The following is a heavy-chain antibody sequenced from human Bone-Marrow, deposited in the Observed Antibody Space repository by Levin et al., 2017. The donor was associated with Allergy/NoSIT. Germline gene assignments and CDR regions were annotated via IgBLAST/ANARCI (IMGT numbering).Heavy chain of an antibody. CDR3: ARRYPQDRNDYQFASNAFDI. D-gene: IGHD3-16*01. V-gene: IGHV1-69*04. Sequence: GASVKVSCKTPGFSFNSNAIHWVRQAPGQGLEWMGRIIAFSGQTNYAQKFQGRLSIIADKSTTTTFMELSNLRSEDTAVYFCARRYPQDRNDYQFASNAFDIWGQGTRVTVSS. J-gene: IGHJ3*02. CDR1: GFSFNSNA. CDR2: IIAFSGQT.